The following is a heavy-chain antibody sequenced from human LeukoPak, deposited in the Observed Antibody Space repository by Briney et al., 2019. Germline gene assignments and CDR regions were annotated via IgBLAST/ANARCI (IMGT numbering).Heavy chain of an antibody. Sequence: SETLSLTCTVSGGSISSGSYYWGWIRQPPGKGLEWIGSVYYSGSFIGSTYHNPSLKSRVTVSVDTSKNQGSLNLKSVTAADTAVYYCDRSHHNYGVDVWGQGTTVTVSS. CDR1: GGSISSGSYY. CDR2: VYYSGSFIGST. J-gene: IGHJ6*02. D-gene: IGHD1-14*01. CDR3: DRSHHNYGVDV. V-gene: IGHV4-39*01.